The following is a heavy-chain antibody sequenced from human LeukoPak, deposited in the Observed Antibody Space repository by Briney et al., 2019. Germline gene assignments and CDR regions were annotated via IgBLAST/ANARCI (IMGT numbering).Heavy chain of an antibody. Sequence: GGSLRLSCAASGFTFSSYGMHWVRQAPGKGLEWVAVISYDGSNKYYADSVKGRFTISRDNSKNTLYLQMNSLRAEDTAVYYCAGESSSWSHWGQGTLVTVSS. CDR2: ISYDGSNK. D-gene: IGHD6-13*01. CDR1: GFTFSSYG. J-gene: IGHJ4*02. V-gene: IGHV3-30*03. CDR3: AGESSSWSH.